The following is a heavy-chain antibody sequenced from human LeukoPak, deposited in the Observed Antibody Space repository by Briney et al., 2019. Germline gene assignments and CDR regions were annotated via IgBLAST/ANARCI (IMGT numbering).Heavy chain of an antibody. V-gene: IGHV4-59*11. Sequence: PSETLSLTCTVSGGSISSHYWSWIRQPPGKGLEWIGYIYYSGSTNYNPSLKSRVTISVDTSKNQFSLKLSSVTAADTAVYYCARVYSSSWYLDYWGQGTLVTVSS. CDR1: GGSISSHY. CDR3: ARVYSSSWYLDY. CDR2: IYYSGST. D-gene: IGHD6-13*01. J-gene: IGHJ4*02.